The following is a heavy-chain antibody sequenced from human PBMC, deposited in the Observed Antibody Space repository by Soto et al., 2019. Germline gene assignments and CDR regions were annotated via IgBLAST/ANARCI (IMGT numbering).Heavy chain of an antibody. Sequence: SETLSLTCTVSGGSISSSSYYWGWIRQPPGKGLEWIGSIYYSGSTYYNPSLKSRVTISVDTSKNQFSLKLSSVTAADTAVYYCARPNFSSGEVDYWGQGTLVTVSS. V-gene: IGHV4-39*01. CDR2: IYYSGST. CDR3: ARPNFSSGEVDY. CDR1: GGSISSSSYY. J-gene: IGHJ4*02. D-gene: IGHD6-19*01.